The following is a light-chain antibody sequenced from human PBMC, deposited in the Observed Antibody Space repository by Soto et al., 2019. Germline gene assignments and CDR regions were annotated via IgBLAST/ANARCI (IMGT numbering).Light chain of an antibody. CDR3: GTWDNSLSAGL. CDR2: DDV. V-gene: IGLV1-51*01. J-gene: IGLJ1*01. Sequence: QSALTQPPSASGSPGQSVAISCTGTSSDVGGYNYVSWYQQFPGTAPQLVIYDDVKRSPGIPDRFSASKSGTSATLAITGLQTGDEADYYCGTWDNSLSAGLFGTGTKLTVL. CDR1: SSDVGGYNY.